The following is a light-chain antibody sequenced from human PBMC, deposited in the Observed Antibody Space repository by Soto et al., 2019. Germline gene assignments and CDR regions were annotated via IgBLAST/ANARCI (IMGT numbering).Light chain of an antibody. CDR2: KAS. Sequence: DIQMTQSPSTLSASVRDRVTITCRASQSISSWLAWYQQKPGKAPKLLIYKASSLESGVPSRFSGSGSGTEFTLTISSLQPDDFATYYCQQYNSYSPTWTFGQGTKVDIK. J-gene: IGKJ1*01. CDR1: QSISSW. CDR3: QQYNSYSPTWT. V-gene: IGKV1-5*03.